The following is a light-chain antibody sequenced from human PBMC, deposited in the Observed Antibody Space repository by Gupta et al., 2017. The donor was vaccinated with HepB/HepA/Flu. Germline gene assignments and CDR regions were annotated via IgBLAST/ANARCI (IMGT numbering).Light chain of an antibody. J-gene: IGKJ4*01. CDR1: QSISRY. V-gene: IGKV1-39*01. CDR2: AAS. CDR3: QQRDSTPLT. Sequence: DIQMTQSPSSLSASVGDRVTITCRASQSISRYLNWYQQKPGKAPKLLIYAASSLHSGVPSRFSGSGSGTDFTLTISIRQPEDFATYYCQQRDSTPLTFGGGTKVEIK.